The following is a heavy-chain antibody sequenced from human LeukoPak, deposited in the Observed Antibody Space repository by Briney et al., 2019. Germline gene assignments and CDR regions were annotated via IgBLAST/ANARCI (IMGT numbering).Heavy chain of an antibody. CDR2: INWNGGST. V-gene: IGHV3-20*04. D-gene: IGHD3-22*01. CDR3: ARVIPDNYYDCSGSIDY. J-gene: IGHJ4*02. Sequence: GGSLRLSCAASGFTFDDYGMSWVRQAPGKGLEWVSGINWNGGSTGYADSVKGRFTISRDNAKNSLYLQMNSLRAEDTALYYCARVIPDNYYDCSGSIDYWGQGTLVTVSS. CDR1: GFTFDDYG.